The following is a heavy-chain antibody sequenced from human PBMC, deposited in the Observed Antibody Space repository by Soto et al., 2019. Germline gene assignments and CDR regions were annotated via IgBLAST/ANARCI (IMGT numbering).Heavy chain of an antibody. J-gene: IGHJ5*02. D-gene: IGHD3-22*01. V-gene: IGHV4-31*03. CDR3: ARSDNYHDSSGYDNWFEP. CDR1: GGSISSGGYY. Sequence: TSETLSLTCTVSGGSISSGGYYWSWIRQHPGKGLEWIGYIYYSGSTYYNPSLKSRVTISVDTSKNQFSLKLSSVTAADTAVYYCARSDNYHDSSGYDNWFEPWGQGTLVTVSS. CDR2: IYYSGST.